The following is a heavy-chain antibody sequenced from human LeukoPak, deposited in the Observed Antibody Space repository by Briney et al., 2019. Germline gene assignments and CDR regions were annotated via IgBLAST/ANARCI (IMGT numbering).Heavy chain of an antibody. CDR1: GYSFTAQY. V-gene: IGHV1-2*02. J-gene: IGHJ4*02. Sequence: ASVKVSCXASGYSFTAQYMHWLRQAPGQGLEWMGWINPNNGDTKYAQNFLGRVIMTRDTSTTTAYMELSSLRSDDTAVYFCASYPRSVDTPPFDYWGQGTLVTVSS. D-gene: IGHD3-16*02. CDR2: INPNNGDT. CDR3: ASYPRSVDTPPFDY.